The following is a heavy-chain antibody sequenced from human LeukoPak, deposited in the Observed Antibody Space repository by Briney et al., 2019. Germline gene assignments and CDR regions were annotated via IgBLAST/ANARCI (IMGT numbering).Heavy chain of an antibody. V-gene: IGHV7-4-1*02. J-gene: IGHJ6*03. CDR2: INTNTGNP. Sequence: ASVKVSCKASGYTFTGYYMHWVRQAPGQGLEWMGWINTNTGNPTYAQGFTGRFVFSLDTSVSTAYLQTSSLKAEDTAVYYCARARLYYDFWSGYYGGGYYYYYMDVWGKGTTVTVSS. CDR1: GYTFTGYY. D-gene: IGHD3-3*01. CDR3: ARARLYYDFWSGYYGGGYYYYYMDV.